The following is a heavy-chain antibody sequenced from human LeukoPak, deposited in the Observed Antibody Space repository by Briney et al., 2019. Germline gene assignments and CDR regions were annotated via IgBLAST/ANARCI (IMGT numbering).Heavy chain of an antibody. D-gene: IGHD2-15*01. Sequence: SETLSLTCTVSGASISSYYWSWIRQPPGKALEWIGYIYYNGNTNYNPSLKSRVTISVDTSNSQFSLRLSSVTAADTAVYYCARAGYCSGGSCSHYYGVDVWGQGTSVTVSS. CDR3: ARAGYCSGGSCSHYYGVDV. CDR1: GASISSYY. CDR2: IYYNGNT. V-gene: IGHV4-59*01. J-gene: IGHJ6*02.